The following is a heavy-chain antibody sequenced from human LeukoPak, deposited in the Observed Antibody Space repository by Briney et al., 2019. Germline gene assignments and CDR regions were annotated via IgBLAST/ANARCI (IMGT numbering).Heavy chain of an antibody. CDR3: ARSPTYDFWSGYYYFDP. V-gene: IGHV4-59*01. CDR2: IYYSGTT. D-gene: IGHD3-3*01. J-gene: IGHJ5*02. Sequence: SETLSLTCTVSGGSISSYYWSWIRHPPGKGLEWIGYIYYSGTTNYNPSLKRRVTISVDTSKNQFSLKLSSVTAADTAVYFCARSPTYDFWSGYYYFDPWGQGTLVTVSS. CDR1: GGSISSYY.